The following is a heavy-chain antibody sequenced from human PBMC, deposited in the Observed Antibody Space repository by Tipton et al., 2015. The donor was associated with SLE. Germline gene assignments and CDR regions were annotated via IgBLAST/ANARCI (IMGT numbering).Heavy chain of an antibody. D-gene: IGHD2-21*01. CDR1: GGSFRSYY. Sequence: TLSLTCTVSGGSFRSYYWSWIRQPPGKRLEWIGYIYYNGNTDYNSSLKSRVTISVDASKNQFSLKLNSVTSADTAVYYCARHIVVVPEAFDIWGQGTMVTVSS. V-gene: IGHV4-59*07. J-gene: IGHJ3*02. CDR3: ARHIVVVPEAFDI. CDR2: IYYNGNT.